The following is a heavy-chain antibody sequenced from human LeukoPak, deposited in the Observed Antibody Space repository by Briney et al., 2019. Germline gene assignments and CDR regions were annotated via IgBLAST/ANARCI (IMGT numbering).Heavy chain of an antibody. CDR1: GFTFTSSA. CDR3: AAAGIAAANDYYYYMDV. Sequence: SVKVSCKASGFTFTSSAMQWVRQARGQRLEWIGWIVVGSGNTNYAQKFQERVTITRDMSTSTAYMELSSLRSEDTAVYYCAAAGIAAANDYYYYMDVWGKGTTVTISS. V-gene: IGHV1-58*02. D-gene: IGHD6-13*01. CDR2: IVVGSGNT. J-gene: IGHJ6*03.